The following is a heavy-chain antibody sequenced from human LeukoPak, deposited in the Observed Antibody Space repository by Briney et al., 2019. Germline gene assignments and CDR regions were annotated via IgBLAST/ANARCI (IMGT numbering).Heavy chain of an antibody. D-gene: IGHD2-8*02. V-gene: IGHV3-21*01. J-gene: IGHJ4*02. CDR3: ARVVPGTGFFY. Sequence: GGSLRLSCAASGFTFSSYTMNWVRQAQGKGLEWVSSISSSSSHIYYADSVKGRFTISRDNAKSSLYLQMNSLRAEDTAVYYCARVVPGTGFFYWGQGTLVTVSS. CDR2: ISSSSSHI. CDR1: GFTFSSYT.